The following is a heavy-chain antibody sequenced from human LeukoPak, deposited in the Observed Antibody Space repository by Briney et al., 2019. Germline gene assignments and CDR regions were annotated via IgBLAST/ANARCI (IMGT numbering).Heavy chain of an antibody. J-gene: IGHJ3*02. Sequence: GGSLRLSCVASGFTFSDYYMSWIRQAPGKGLEWVSYISSGSGTIYYADSVKGRFTISRDNAKNSLYLQMNSLRADNTAAYYCARTRYPHTFDIWGQGTMVTVSS. D-gene: IGHD1-26*01. CDR3: ARTRYPHTFDI. CDR1: GFTFSDYY. CDR2: ISSGSGTI. V-gene: IGHV3-11*01.